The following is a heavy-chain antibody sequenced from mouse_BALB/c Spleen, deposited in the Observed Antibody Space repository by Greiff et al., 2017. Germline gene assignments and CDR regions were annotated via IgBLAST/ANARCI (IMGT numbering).Heavy chain of an antibody. J-gene: IGHJ3*01. CDR3: ASSKAY. Sequence: VTLKVSGAELVKPGASVKLSCTASGFNIKDTYMHWVKQRPEQGLEWIGRIDPANGNTKYDPKFQGKATITADTSSNTAYLQLSSLTSEDTAVYYCASSKAYWGQGTLVTVSA. CDR1: GFNIKDTY. D-gene: IGHD2-5*01. V-gene: IGHV14-3*02. CDR2: IDPANGNT.